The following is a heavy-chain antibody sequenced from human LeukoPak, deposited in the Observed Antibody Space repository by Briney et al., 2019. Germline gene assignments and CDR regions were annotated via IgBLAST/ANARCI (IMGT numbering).Heavy chain of an antibody. CDR1: GFTFTTYW. CDR3: ARDPHLTYYYGSAKWYYFDY. CDR2: IKQDGSEM. D-gene: IGHD3-10*01. Sequence: GGSLRLSCAASGFTFTTYWMSWVRQAPGKGLEWVANIKQDGSEMNYVDAVKGRFTISRDNAKSSLYLQMNSLRVEDTAVYYCARDPHLTYYYGSAKWYYFDYWGQGTLVTVSS. V-gene: IGHV3-7*03. J-gene: IGHJ4*02.